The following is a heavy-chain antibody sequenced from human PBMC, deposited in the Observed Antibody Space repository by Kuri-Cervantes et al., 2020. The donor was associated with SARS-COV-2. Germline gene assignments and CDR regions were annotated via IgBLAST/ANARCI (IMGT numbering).Heavy chain of an antibody. Sequence: ASVKVSCKASGYTFTTYGISWVRQAPGQGLEWMWWISASNGNTNYAQSLQGRVTITTYSSTSTAYLELRSLRSDDTAVYYCARSNLGLSFDPWGQGTRVTVSS. CDR3: ARSNLGLSFDP. CDR1: GYTFTTYG. CDR2: ISASNGNT. V-gene: IGHV1-18*01. J-gene: IGHJ5*02. D-gene: IGHD3-16*02.